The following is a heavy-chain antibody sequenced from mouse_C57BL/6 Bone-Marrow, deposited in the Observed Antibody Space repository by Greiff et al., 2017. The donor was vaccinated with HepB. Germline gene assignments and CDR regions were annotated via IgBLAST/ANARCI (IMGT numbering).Heavy chain of an antibody. CDR3: AWIYYGSSYDYYAMDY. CDR2: INPNNGGT. V-gene: IGHV1-22*01. J-gene: IGHJ4*01. Sequence: EVQVVESGPELVKPGVSVKMSCKASGYTFTDYNMHWVKQSHGKSLEWIGYINPNNGGTSYNQKFKGKATLTVNKSSSTAYMELRSLTSEDSAVYYCAWIYYGSSYDYYAMDYWGQGTSVTVSS. D-gene: IGHD1-1*01. CDR1: GYTFTDYN.